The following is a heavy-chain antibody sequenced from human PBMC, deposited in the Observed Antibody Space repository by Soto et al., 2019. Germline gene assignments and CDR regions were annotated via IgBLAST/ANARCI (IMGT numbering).Heavy chain of an antibody. CDR3: AKDAGSSWYEAWFDP. CDR2: ISWNSGSI. Sequence: EVQLVESGGGLVQPGRSLRLSCAASGFTFDDYAMHWVRQAPGKGLEWVSGISWNSGSIGYADSVKGRFTISRDNAKNSLYLQMNSLRAEDTALYYCAKDAGSSWYEAWFDPWGQGTLVTVSS. V-gene: IGHV3-9*01. J-gene: IGHJ5*02. D-gene: IGHD6-13*01. CDR1: GFTFDDYA.